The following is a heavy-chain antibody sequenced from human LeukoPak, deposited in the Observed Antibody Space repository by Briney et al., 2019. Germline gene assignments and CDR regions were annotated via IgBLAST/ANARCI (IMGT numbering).Heavy chain of an antibody. CDR2: ISSTSSYI. CDR3: ARGYCSSTSCYSDY. Sequence: GGSLRLSCAASGFTFSSYTMNWVRQAPGEGLEWVSSISSTSSYIYYADSVKGRFTISRDNAKNSLYLQMNSLRPEDTAVYYCARGYCSSTSCYSDYWGQGTLVTVSS. V-gene: IGHV3-21*01. J-gene: IGHJ4*02. D-gene: IGHD2-2*01. CDR1: GFTFSSYT.